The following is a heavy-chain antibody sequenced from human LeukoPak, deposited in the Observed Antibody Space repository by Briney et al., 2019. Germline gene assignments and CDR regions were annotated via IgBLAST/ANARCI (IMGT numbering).Heavy chain of an antibody. D-gene: IGHD1-14*01. J-gene: IGHJ4*02. V-gene: IGHV4-59*01. CDR3: ARRTGDY. CDR2: IYYSGST. CDR1: GGSISDYY. Sequence: PSETLSLTCSVSGGSISDYYWSWIRQPPGKGLEWIGYIYYSGSTNYNPSLKSRVTISVDTSKNQFSLKLSSVTAADTAVYYCARRTGDYWGQGTLVTVSS.